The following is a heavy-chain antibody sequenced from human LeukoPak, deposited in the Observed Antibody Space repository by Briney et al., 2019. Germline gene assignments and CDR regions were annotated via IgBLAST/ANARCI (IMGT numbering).Heavy chain of an antibody. CDR2: IRSKAYGGTT. CDR3: TRDMVRGVIFDY. CDR1: GFTFGDYA. V-gene: IGHV3-49*04. D-gene: IGHD3-10*01. Sequence: GGSLRLSCTASGFTFGDYAMSWVRQAPGKGLEWVGFIRSKAYGGTTEYAASVKGRFTISRDDSKSIAYLQMNSLKTEYTAVYYCTRDMVRGVIFDYWGQGTLVTLSS. J-gene: IGHJ4*02.